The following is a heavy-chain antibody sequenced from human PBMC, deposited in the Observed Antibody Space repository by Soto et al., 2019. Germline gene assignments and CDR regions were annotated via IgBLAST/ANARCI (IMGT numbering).Heavy chain of an antibody. D-gene: IGHD5-12*01. J-gene: IGHJ4*02. CDR2: IIPIFGTA. CDR3: ATRGGEMATITYFDY. Sequence: QVQLVQSGAEVKKPGSSVKVSRKASGGTFSSYAISWVRQAPGQGLEWMGGIIPIFGTANYAQKFQGRVTITADESMSTAYMELSSLRSEDTAVYYCATRGGEMATITYFDYWGQGTLVTVSS. CDR1: GGTFSSYA. V-gene: IGHV1-69*01.